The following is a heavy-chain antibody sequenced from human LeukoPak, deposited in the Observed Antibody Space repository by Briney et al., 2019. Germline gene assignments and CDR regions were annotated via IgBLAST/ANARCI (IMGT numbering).Heavy chain of an antibody. Sequence: ASVKVSCKASGYTFTSYGISWVRQAPGQGLEWMGWIGAYNGNTNYAQKLQGRVTMTTDTSTSTAYMELRSLRSDDTAVYYCARDSYYYDSSGYLPDYWGQGTLVTVSS. J-gene: IGHJ4*02. CDR3: ARDSYYYDSSGYLPDY. V-gene: IGHV1-18*01. D-gene: IGHD3-22*01. CDR2: IGAYNGNT. CDR1: GYTFTSYG.